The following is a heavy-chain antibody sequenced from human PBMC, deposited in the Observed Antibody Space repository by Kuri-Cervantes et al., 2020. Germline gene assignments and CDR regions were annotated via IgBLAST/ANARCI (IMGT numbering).Heavy chain of an antibody. D-gene: IGHD2-2*01. CDR1: GFTFSSYW. CDR2: NHHRGYI. Sequence: ESLKISCAASGFTFSSYWMSWVRQAPGKGLEWIGENHHRGYINYNPSLKSRVTISIDSSKNQFSLRLTSVTAADTAVYYCARGDTVPAARGQKRIDPWGPGTLVTVSS. J-gene: IGHJ5*02. V-gene: IGHV4-34*01. CDR3: ARGDTVPAARGQKRIDP.